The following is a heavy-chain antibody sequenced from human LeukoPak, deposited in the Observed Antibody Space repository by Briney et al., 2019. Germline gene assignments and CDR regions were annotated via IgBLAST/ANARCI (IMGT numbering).Heavy chain of an antibody. J-gene: IGHJ4*02. CDR1: GFTFSIYA. V-gene: IGHV3-7*05. CDR3: ARGESWAFDY. CDR2: IKQDGSEK. D-gene: IGHD3-10*01. Sequence: TGGSLRLSCAASGFTFSIYAMSWVRQAPGKGLEWVANIKQDGSEKYYGDSVKGRFTISRDNARTSLYLQLNSLRAEDTAVYFCARGESWAFDYWGQGTLVTVSS.